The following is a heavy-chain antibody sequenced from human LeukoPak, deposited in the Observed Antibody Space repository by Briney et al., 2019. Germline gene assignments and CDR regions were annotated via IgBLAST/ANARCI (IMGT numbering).Heavy chain of an antibody. CDR3: AKGRVVVIGAFDI. V-gene: IGHV3-23*01. CDR1: GFTFSSYA. Sequence: GGSLRLSCAASGFTFSSYAMSWVRQAPGKGLEWVSAISGSGGSTYYADSVKGRFTISRDNSKNTLHLQMNSLRAEDTAVYYCAKGRVVVIGAFDIWGQGTMVTVSS. J-gene: IGHJ3*02. CDR2: ISGSGGST. D-gene: IGHD2-21*01.